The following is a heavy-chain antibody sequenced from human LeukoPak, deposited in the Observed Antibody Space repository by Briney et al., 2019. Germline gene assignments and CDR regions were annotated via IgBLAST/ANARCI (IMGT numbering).Heavy chain of an antibody. CDR1: GYTFTSYY. D-gene: IGHD3-22*01. V-gene: IGHV1-46*01. CDR3: ARELDYYDSSGRVVYFQH. J-gene: IGHJ1*01. CDR2: INPSGGST. Sequence: ASVKVSCKASGYTFTSYYMRWVRQAPGQGLEWMGIINPSGGSTSYAQKFQGRVTMTRDTSTSTVYMELSSLRSEDTAVYYCARELDYYDSSGRVVYFQHWGQGTLVTVSS.